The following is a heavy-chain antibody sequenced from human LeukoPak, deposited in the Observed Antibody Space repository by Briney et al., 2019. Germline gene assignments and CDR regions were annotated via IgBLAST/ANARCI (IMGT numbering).Heavy chain of an antibody. J-gene: IGHJ4*02. CDR1: GFTFSSYA. CDR3: AKSHAATHYDY. CDR2: ISGSGGST. V-gene: IGHV3-23*01. Sequence: GGSLRLSCAASGFTFSSYAMSWVRQAPGKGMEWVSAISGSGGSTYYADSAKGRFTISRDNSKNTLYLQMNSLRAEDTAVYYCAKSHAATHYDYWGQGTLVTVSS. D-gene: IGHD6-13*01.